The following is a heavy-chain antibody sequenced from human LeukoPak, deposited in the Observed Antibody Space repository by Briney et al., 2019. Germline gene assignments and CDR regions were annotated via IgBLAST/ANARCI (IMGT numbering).Heavy chain of an antibody. J-gene: IGHJ4*02. CDR2: ISSSSSTI. CDR3: ARDPTDFWRPIDY. D-gene: IGHD3-3*01. V-gene: IGHV3-48*04. Sequence: PRGSLRLSCAASGFTFSSYSMNWVRQAPGKGLEWVSYISSSSSTIYYADSVKGRFTISRDNAKNSLYLQMNSLRAEDTAVYYCARDPTDFWRPIDYWGQGTLVIVSS. CDR1: GFTFSSYS.